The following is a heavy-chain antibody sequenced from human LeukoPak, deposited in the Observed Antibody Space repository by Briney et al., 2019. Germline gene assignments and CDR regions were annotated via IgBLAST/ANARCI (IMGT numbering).Heavy chain of an antibody. CDR2: IFPSGDEI. J-gene: IGHJ4*02. CDR3: ATYGQVLLPFES. V-gene: IGHV3-23*01. D-gene: IGHD2-8*02. Sequence: GGSLRLSCAASGFTFSSYAMHWVRQPPGKGLEWVSSIFPSGDEIHYADSVRGRFTISRDNSKSTLSLQMNSLRAEDTAIYYCATYGQVLLPFESWGQGTLVTVSS. CDR1: GFTFSSYA.